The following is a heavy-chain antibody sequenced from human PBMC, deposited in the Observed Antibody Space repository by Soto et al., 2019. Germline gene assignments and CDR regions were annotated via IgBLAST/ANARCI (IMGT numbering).Heavy chain of an antibody. J-gene: IGHJ4*02. CDR1: GFTFSSYS. V-gene: IGHV3-21*01. CDR2: ISSSSSYI. Sequence: EVQLVESGGGLVKPGGSLRLSCAASGFTFSSYSMNWVRQAPGKGLEWVSSISSSSSYIYYADSVKGRFTISRDNAKNSLYLQMNSLRAEDTAVYYCARAPIWGSHFDYWGQGTLVTVSS. CDR3: ARAPIWGSHFDY. D-gene: IGHD3-16*01.